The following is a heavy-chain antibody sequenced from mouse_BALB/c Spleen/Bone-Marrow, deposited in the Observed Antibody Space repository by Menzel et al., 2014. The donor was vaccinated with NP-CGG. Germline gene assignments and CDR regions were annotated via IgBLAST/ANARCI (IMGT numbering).Heavy chain of an antibody. Sequence: EVQLVESGGGLVQPGGSLRLSCATSGFTFTDYYMNWVRQPPGKALEWLGFIRNKANGYTTEYSASVKSRFTTSRDNSQNILYLQMNTLRADDSATYYCARDKGRVFFDYWGQGTTLTVSS. J-gene: IGHJ2*01. CDR3: ARDKGRVFFDY. CDR2: IRNKANGYTT. V-gene: IGHV7-3*02. CDR1: GFTFTDYY.